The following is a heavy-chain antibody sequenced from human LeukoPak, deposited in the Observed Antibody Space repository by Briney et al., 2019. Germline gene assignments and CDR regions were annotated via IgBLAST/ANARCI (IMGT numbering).Heavy chain of an antibody. Sequence: GESLKISCKGSGYSFTSYCSGWVRQMPGKRLEWMGIIYPVDSDTRYSPSFQGQVTISADKSISTAYLQWSSLKASDTAMYYCARGDTGYSSSWKNWFDPWGQGTLVTVSS. J-gene: IGHJ5*02. CDR2: IYPVDSDT. D-gene: IGHD6-13*01. CDR1: GYSFTSYC. V-gene: IGHV5-51*01. CDR3: ARGDTGYSSSWKNWFDP.